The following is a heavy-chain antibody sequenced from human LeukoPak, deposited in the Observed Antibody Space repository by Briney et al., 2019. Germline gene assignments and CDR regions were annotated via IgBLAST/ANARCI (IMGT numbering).Heavy chain of an antibody. CDR2: IYYSGST. CDR1: GGSVSSGSYY. D-gene: IGHD2-15*01. J-gene: IGHJ4*02. CDR3: ARDSCGGGSCYPGY. Sequence: PSETLSLTCTGSGGSVSSGSYYWSWIRQPPGKGLEWIGYIYYSGSTNYNPSLKSRVTISVDTSKNQFSLKLSSVTAADTAVYYCARDSCGGGSCYPGYWGQGTLVTVSS. V-gene: IGHV4-61*01.